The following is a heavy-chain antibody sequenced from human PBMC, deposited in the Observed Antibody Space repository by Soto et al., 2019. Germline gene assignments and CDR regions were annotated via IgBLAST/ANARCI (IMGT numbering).Heavy chain of an antibody. D-gene: IGHD1-20*01. CDR2: INPNSGGT. J-gene: IGHJ6*02. CDR1: GYTFTGYY. CDR3: ARDLSNIISSYYYGMDV. V-gene: IGHV1-2*04. Sequence: ASVKFSCKAXGYTFTGYYMHWVRQAPGQGLEWMGWINPNSGGTNYAQKFQGWVTMTRDTSISTAYMELSRLRSDDTAVYYCARDLSNIISSYYYGMDVWGQGTTVTVSS.